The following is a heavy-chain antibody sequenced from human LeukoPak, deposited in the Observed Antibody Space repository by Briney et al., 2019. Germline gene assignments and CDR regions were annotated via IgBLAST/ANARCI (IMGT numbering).Heavy chain of an antibody. CDR3: ARDGYSGSYYYAFDI. V-gene: IGHV4-4*07. Sequence: SETLSLTCTVSGGSISSYYWSWIRQPAGKGLEWIGRIYTSGSTNCNPSLKSRVTMSVDTSKNQFSLKLSSVTAADTAVYYCARDGYSGSYYYAFDIWGQGTMVTVSS. D-gene: IGHD1-26*01. CDR2: IYTSGST. J-gene: IGHJ3*02. CDR1: GGSISSYY.